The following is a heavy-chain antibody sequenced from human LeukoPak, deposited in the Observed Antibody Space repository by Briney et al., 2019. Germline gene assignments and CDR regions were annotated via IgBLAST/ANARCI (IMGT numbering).Heavy chain of an antibody. J-gene: IGHJ4*02. V-gene: IGHV3-49*04. D-gene: IGHD2-8*02. CDR2: IRSKAYGGTT. Sequence: GGSLRLSCTASGFTFGDYAMNWVRQAPGKGLEWVGFIRSKAYGGTTEYAASVKGRFTSSRDDSKSIAYLQMNSLKTEDTAVYYCTRVANWWVYFDYWGQGTMVTVSS. CDR3: TRVANWWVYFDY. CDR1: GFTFGDYA.